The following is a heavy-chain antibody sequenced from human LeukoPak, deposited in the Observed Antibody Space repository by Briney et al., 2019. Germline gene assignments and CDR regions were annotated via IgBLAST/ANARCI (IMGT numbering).Heavy chain of an antibody. CDR3: AKGGLLWFGELLEYAFDY. D-gene: IGHD3-10*01. J-gene: IGHJ4*02. CDR2: ISGSGGST. Sequence: GGSLRLSCAASGFTFSSYAMSWVRQAPGKGLELVSAISGSGGSTYYADSVKGRFTISRDNSKNTLYLQMNSLRAEDTAVYYCAKGGLLWFGELLEYAFDYWGQGTLVTVSS. V-gene: IGHV3-23*01. CDR1: GFTFSSYA.